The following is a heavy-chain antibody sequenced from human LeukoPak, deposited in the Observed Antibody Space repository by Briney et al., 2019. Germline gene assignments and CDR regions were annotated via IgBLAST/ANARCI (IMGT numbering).Heavy chain of an antibody. V-gene: IGHV3-21*01. J-gene: IGHJ4*02. Sequence: GGSLRLSCAASGFTFSSYSMNWVRQAPGKGLEWVSSISSSSSYIYYADSVKGRFTISRDNAKNSLYLQMNSLRAEDTAVYYCARGWPGKVATINYWGQGTLVTVSS. D-gene: IGHD5-12*01. CDR2: ISSSSSYI. CDR3: ARGWPGKVATINY. CDR1: GFTFSSYS.